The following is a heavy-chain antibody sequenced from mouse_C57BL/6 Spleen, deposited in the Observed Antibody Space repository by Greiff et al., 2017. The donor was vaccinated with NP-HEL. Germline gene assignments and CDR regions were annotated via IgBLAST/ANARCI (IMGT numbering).Heavy chain of an antibody. J-gene: IGHJ1*03. CDR2: IDPNSGGT. Sequence: QVQLQQSGAELVKPGASVKLSCKASGYTFTSYWMHWVKQRPGRGLEWIGRIDPNSGGTKYNEKFKSKATLTVDKPSSTAYMQLSSMTSEDSAFYYCARDYGSSYDWYFDVWGTGTTVTVSS. D-gene: IGHD1-1*01. V-gene: IGHV1-72*01. CDR1: GYTFTSYW. CDR3: ARDYGSSYDWYFDV.